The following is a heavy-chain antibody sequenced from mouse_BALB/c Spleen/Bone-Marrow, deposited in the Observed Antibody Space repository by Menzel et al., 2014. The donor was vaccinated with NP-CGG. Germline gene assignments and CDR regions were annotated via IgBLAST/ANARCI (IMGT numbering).Heavy chain of an antibody. CDR3: TRRDDGYPY. J-gene: IGHJ2*01. D-gene: IGHD2-3*01. Sequence: QVQLQQPGAELVRPGASVKLSCKASGYTFTNYWMNWVKQRPGQGLEWIGVIDPSDSETHYSQMFKDKATLTVDKSSSTAYMQLSSLTSEDSAVYYCTRRDDGYPYWGQGTTLTVSS. CDR1: GYTFTNYW. CDR2: IDPSDSET. V-gene: IGHV1-61*01.